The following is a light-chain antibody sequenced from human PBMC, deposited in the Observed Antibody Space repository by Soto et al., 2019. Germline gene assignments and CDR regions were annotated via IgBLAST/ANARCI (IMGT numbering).Light chain of an antibody. Sequence: EIVLTQSPGTLSLSPGERATLSCRASQSVSNSFLAWYQQKPGQAPRLLLYGASSRATGIPDRFSGSGSGTDFTLTISRLEPEEFAVYYCQQYDSSPETFGQGTKVEIK. CDR3: QQYDSSPET. J-gene: IGKJ1*01. V-gene: IGKV3-20*01. CDR2: GAS. CDR1: QSVSNSF.